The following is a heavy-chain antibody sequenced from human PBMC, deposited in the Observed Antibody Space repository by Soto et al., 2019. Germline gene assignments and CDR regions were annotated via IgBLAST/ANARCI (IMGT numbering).Heavy chain of an antibody. CDR3: ARRYGLGDAFDI. V-gene: IGHV1-46*03. CDR1: GYTFTSYY. D-gene: IGHD4-17*01. CDR2: INPSGGST. Sequence: ASVKVSCKASGYTFTSYYMHWVRQAPGQGLEWMGIINPSGGSTSYAQKFQGRVTMTRDTSTSTVYMELSSLRSEDMAVYYCARRYGLGDAFDIWGQGTMVTVSS. J-gene: IGHJ3*02.